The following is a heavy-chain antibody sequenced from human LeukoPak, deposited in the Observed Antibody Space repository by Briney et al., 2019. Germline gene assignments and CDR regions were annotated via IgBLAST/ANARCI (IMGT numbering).Heavy chain of an antibody. Sequence: ASVKVSCKASGYTFTSYYMHWVRQAPGQGLEWMGIINPSGGSTSYAQKFQGRVTMTRDTSISTAYMELSRLRSDDTAVYYCATLDSSGDWGQGTLVTVSS. V-gene: IGHV1-46*01. CDR1: GYTFTSYY. J-gene: IGHJ4*02. D-gene: IGHD3-22*01. CDR3: ATLDSSGD. CDR2: INPSGGST.